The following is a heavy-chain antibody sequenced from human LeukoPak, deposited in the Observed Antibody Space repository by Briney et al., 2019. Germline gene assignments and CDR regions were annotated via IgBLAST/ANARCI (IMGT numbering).Heavy chain of an antibody. CDR2: IHHSVGT. J-gene: IGHJ4*02. D-gene: IGHD3-22*01. CDR1: GGSISSSNW. Sequence: SGTLSLTCAVSGGSISSSNWWSWVRQPPGKGLEWIGEIHHSVGTSYNPSLKSRVSMSVDKSKRQLSLNLSSVTAADTAVYYCARADYYSLDYWGQGILVTVSS. CDR3: ARADYYSLDY. V-gene: IGHV4-4*02.